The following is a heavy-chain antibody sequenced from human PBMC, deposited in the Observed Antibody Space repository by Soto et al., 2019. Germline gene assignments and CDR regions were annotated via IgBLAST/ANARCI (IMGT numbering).Heavy chain of an antibody. V-gene: IGHV1-18*01. CDR1: GYTISIDV. D-gene: IGHD6-19*01. CDR2: TRPNNGNI. CDR3: ARLAWSSGRVDS. Sequence: AAVKVSCKASGYTISIDVITWVRQAPGQGLEWMGWTRPNNGNIQYAQNLQGRVTMTTDTSTSTAYMELRSLEASDSAMYYCARLAWSSGRVDSWGQAILLTAYS. J-gene: IGHJ4*02.